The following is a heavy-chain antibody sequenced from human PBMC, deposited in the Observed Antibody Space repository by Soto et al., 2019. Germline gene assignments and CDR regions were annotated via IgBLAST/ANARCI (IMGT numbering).Heavy chain of an antibody. CDR1: GFTFSSYS. Sequence: EVQLVESGGGLVQPGGSLRLSCAASGFTFSSYSMNWVRQAPGKGLEWVSYISSSSSTIYYADSVKGRFTISRDNAKNSLYLQMNSLRAEDTAVYYCARAGEATVTTRGEFDYWGQGTLVTVSS. CDR3: ARAGEATVTTRGEFDY. V-gene: IGHV3-48*01. J-gene: IGHJ4*02. D-gene: IGHD4-17*01. CDR2: ISSSSSTI.